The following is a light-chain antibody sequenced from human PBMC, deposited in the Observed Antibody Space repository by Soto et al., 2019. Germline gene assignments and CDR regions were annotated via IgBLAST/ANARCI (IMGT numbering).Light chain of an antibody. CDR1: SSDVGSYDY. J-gene: IGLJ1*01. CDR2: DVT. Sequence: QSVLTQPASVSGSPGQSISISCTGSSSDVGSYDYVSWYQHHPGKAPELLIYDVTTRPSGISHRFSGSRSAHTASLTISGLQAEDGADYYCAAYVSSSSVFVFGPGTKLTVL. V-gene: IGLV2-14*03. CDR3: AAYVSSSSVFV.